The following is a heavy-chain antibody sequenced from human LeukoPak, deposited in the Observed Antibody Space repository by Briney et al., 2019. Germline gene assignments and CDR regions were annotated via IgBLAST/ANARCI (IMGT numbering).Heavy chain of an antibody. D-gene: IGHD2-15*01. CDR2: IYYSGST. CDR1: GGSISSSSYY. J-gene: IGHJ4*02. CDR3: ARASGGSPIDY. Sequence: PSETLSLSCTVSGGSISSSSYYWGWIRQPPGKGLEWIGSIYYSGSTYYNPSLKSRVTISVDTSKNQFSLKLSSVTAADPAVYSFARASGGSPIDYWGQGTLLTVSS. V-gene: IGHV4-39*07.